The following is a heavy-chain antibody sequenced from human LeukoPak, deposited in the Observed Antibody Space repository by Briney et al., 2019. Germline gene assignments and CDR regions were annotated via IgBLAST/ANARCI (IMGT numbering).Heavy chain of an antibody. J-gene: IGHJ6*02. CDR2: IYYSGST. Sequence: PSEPLSLTCTVSGGSISSYYWSWIRQPPGKGLEWIGYIYYSGSTNYNPSLKSRVTISVDTSKNQFSLKLSSVTAADTAVYYCARSVYCSGGSCLYGMDVCGQGTTATVSS. D-gene: IGHD2-15*01. V-gene: IGHV4-59*08. CDR1: GGSISSYY. CDR3: ARSVYCSGGSCLYGMDV.